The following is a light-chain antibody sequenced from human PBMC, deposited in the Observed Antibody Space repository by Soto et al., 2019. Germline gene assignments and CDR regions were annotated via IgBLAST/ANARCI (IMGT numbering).Light chain of an antibody. V-gene: IGKV1-5*03. CDR3: QHYNSYSEA. J-gene: IGKJ1*01. CDR1: QTISSC. CDR2: KAS. Sequence: DIQMTQSPSTLSGSVGDRVTITCRASQTISSCLAWYQQKPGKAPKLLIYKASTLKSGVPSGFSGSGSGTEFTLTISSLQPDDFATYYCQHYNSYSEAFGQGTKVDIK.